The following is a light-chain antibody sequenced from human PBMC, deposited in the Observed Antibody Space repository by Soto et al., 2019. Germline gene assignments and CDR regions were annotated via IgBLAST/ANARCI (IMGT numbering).Light chain of an antibody. CDR2: GNN. CDR1: SSNIGAAYD. CDR3: QSYDSSLSSYV. J-gene: IGLJ1*01. Sequence: QSVLTQPTSMSGAPGQRVTISCTGSSSNIGAAYDVHWYQHLPGTAPKLLISGNNNRPSGVPDRFSGSKSGTSASLAITGLQAGDEADYYCQSYDSSLSSYVFGTGTKLTVL. V-gene: IGLV1-40*01.